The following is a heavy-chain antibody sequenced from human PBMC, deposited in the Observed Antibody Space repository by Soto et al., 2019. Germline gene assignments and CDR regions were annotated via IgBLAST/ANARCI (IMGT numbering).Heavy chain of an antibody. Sequence: SVKVSCKASGYTFITYDIHWVRQATGQGLEWMGWMNPYNGNAGYAQKFQGRVTMTRNTSISTAYMELSSLRSEDTAVYFCARRKERSGPHYFDSWGQGTLVTVSS. D-gene: IGHD6-25*01. CDR3: ARRKERSGPHYFDS. V-gene: IGHV1-8*01. CDR2: MNPYNGNA. CDR1: GYTFITYD. J-gene: IGHJ4*02.